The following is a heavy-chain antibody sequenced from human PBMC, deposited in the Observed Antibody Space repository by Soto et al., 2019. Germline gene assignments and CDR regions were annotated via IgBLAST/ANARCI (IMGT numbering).Heavy chain of an antibody. J-gene: IGHJ4*02. D-gene: IGHD2-2*02. V-gene: IGHV4-31*03. CDR3: AGYSSSTSCYTFDY. Sequence: QVQLQESGPGLVKPSQTLSLTCTVSGGSISSGGYYWSWIRQHPEKGLEWIGDIYYSGSTYYNPSLRSRVTISVDTSKNQFSLKLSTVTAADTAVYYCAGYSSSTSCYTFDYWGQGTLVTVSS. CDR1: GGSISSGGYY. CDR2: IYYSGST.